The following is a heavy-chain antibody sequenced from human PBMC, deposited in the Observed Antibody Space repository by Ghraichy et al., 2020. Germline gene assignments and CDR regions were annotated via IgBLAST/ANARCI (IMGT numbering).Heavy chain of an antibody. V-gene: IGHV3-21*01. CDR3: ARGRDNWNDGGFDY. D-gene: IGHD1-1*01. CDR2: ISSSSSYI. Sequence: GGSLRLSCAASGFTFSSYSMNWVRQAPGKGLEWVSSISSSSSYIYYADSVKGRFTISRDNAKNSLYLQMNSLRAEDTAVYYCARGRDNWNDGGFDYWGQGTLVTVSS. CDR1: GFTFSSYS. J-gene: IGHJ4*02.